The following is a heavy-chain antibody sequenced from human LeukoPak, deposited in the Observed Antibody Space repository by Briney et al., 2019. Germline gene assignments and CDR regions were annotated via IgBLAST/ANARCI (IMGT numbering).Heavy chain of an antibody. J-gene: IGHJ4*02. CDR3: ERGGRDGYHY. V-gene: IGHV4-34*01. Sequence: SETLSLTCAVYGGSFSGYYWSWIRQPPGKGLEWIGEINHSGSTNYNPSLKSRVTISVDTSKNQFSLKLSSVTAADTAVYYCERGGRDGYHYWGQGTLVTVSS. CDR2: INHSGST. CDR1: GGSFSGYY. D-gene: IGHD5-24*01.